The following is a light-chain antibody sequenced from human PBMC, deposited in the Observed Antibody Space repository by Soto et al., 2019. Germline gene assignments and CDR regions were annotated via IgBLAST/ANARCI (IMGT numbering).Light chain of an antibody. CDR2: EAS. V-gene: IGKV1-5*03. J-gene: IGKJ2*01. CDR3: QLYLNYCPYT. Sequence: DIQMTQPPSTLSASVGDRVTITCRASRSISSWLAWYQQKPGKAPKLLIHEASSLESGVPSRFSGSGSGTIFTMTTSSQQPDDFPTYYCQLYLNYCPYTFSQGTKLETK. CDR1: RSISSW.